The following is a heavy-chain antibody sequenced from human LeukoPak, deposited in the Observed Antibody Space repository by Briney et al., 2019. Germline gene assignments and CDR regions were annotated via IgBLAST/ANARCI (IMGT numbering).Heavy chain of an antibody. V-gene: IGHV1-46*01. Sequence: ASVKDSCKASGYTFTSYYMHWVRQAPGQGLEWMGIINSSGGSTSYAQKFQGRVTMTRDTSTSTVYMELSSLRSEDTAVYYCASGSRGVGATTDAFDIWGQGTMVTVSS. CDR2: INSSGGST. D-gene: IGHD1-26*01. J-gene: IGHJ3*02. CDR3: ASGSRGVGATTDAFDI. CDR1: GYTFTSYY.